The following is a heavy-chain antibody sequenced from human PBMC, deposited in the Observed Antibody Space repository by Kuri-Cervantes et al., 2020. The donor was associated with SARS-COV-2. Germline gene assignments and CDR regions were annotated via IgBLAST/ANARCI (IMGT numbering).Heavy chain of an antibody. J-gene: IGHJ4*02. D-gene: IGHD6-19*01. Sequence: GGSLRLSCAASGFTVSSNYMCWVRPAPGKGLEWVSVIYSGGSTYYADSVKGRFTTSRDNSKNTLYLQMNSLRAEDTAVYYCARAPPAYSSGWYYFDSWGQGTLVTVSS. CDR1: GFTVSSNY. V-gene: IGHV3-66*01. CDR3: ARAPPAYSSGWYYFDS. CDR2: IYSGGST.